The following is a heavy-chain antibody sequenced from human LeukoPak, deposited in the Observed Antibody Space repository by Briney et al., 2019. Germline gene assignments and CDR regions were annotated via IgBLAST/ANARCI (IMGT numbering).Heavy chain of an antibody. V-gene: IGHV4-59*01. D-gene: IGHD3-3*01. CDR3: ARGGGDYDFWSGYYFGYYYYMDV. CDR2: IYYSGST. CDR1: GGSISSYY. J-gene: IGHJ6*03. Sequence: PSETLSLTCTVSGGSISSYYWSWIRQPPGKGLERIGYIYYSGSTNYNPSLKSRVTISVDTSKNQFSLKLSSVTAADTAVYYCARGGGDYDFWSGYYFGYYYYMDVWGKGTTVTVSS.